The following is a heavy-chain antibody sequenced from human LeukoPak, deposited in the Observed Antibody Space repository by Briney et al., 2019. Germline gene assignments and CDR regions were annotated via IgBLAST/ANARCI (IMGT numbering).Heavy chain of an antibody. CDR2: ISSSSSYI. CDR3: ATMSGFDY. J-gene: IGHJ4*01. Sequence: GGSLRLSCAASGFTFSSYSMNWVRQAPGRGLEWVSSISSSSSYIYYADSVKGRFAISRDNAKNSLYLQMNSLRAEDTAVYYCATMSGFDYWGQGTLVTVSS. V-gene: IGHV3-21*01. D-gene: IGHD3-10*02. CDR1: GFTFSSYS.